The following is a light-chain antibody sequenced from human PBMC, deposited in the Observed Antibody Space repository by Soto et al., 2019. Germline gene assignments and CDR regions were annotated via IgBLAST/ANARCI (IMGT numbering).Light chain of an antibody. Sequence: QSALTQPASVSGSPGQSITISCTGTSSDVGGYNYVSWYHHHPGKAPQLMIYDVSNRPSGVSNRFSGSKSGNTASLTISGLQAEDEADYYCSSYTRSSTLAVFGTGTKVTVL. CDR2: DVS. V-gene: IGLV2-14*03. CDR3: SSYTRSSTLAV. J-gene: IGLJ1*01. CDR1: SSDVGGYNY.